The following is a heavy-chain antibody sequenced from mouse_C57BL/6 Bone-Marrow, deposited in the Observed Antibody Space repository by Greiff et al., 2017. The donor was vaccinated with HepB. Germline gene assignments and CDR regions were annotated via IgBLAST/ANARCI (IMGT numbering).Heavy chain of an antibody. D-gene: IGHD1-1*01. Sequence: QVQLQQPGAELVRPGSSVKLSCKASGYTFTSYWMHWVKQRPIQGLEWIGNIDPSDSETHYNQKFKDKATLTVDKSSSTAYMQLSSLTSEDSAVYYCARRTTVVATYYFDYWGQGTTLTVSS. CDR1: GYTFTSYW. CDR2: IDPSDSET. J-gene: IGHJ2*01. CDR3: ARRTTVVATYYFDY. V-gene: IGHV1-52*01.